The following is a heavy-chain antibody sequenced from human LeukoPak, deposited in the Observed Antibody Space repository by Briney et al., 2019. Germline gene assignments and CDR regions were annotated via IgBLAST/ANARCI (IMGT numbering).Heavy chain of an antibody. V-gene: IGHV3-74*01. D-gene: IGHD3-22*01. CDR3: ARVPYDSSGYYRLVDY. CDR1: GFTFSSYW. Sequence: PGGSLRLSCAASGFTFSSYWMHWVRHAPGKGLVWVSRINSDGSSTIYADSVKGRFTISRDNAKNTLYLQMNSLRAEDTAVYYCARVPYDSSGYYRLVDYWGQGTLVTVSS. J-gene: IGHJ4*02. CDR2: INSDGSST.